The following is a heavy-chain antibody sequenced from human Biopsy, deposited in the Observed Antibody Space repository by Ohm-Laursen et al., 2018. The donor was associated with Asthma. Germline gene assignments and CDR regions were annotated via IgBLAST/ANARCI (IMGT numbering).Heavy chain of an antibody. Sequence: SLRLSCAASGFTVSTNGMSWVRQPPGKGLEWVSVIYSGGGTYYADSAPGRVTISRDNSKNTLSLQMNSLRAEDTAVYYCARAYGGSFFSGSFDIWGQGTMVTVSS. J-gene: IGHJ3*02. CDR3: ARAYGGSFFSGSFDI. CDR2: IYSGGGT. D-gene: IGHD4-23*01. V-gene: IGHV3-53*01. CDR1: GFTVSTNG.